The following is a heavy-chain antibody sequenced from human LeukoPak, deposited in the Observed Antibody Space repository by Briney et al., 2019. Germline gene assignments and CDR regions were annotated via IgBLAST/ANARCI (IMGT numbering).Heavy chain of an antibody. J-gene: IGHJ3*02. V-gene: IGHV3-23*01. CDR1: GFTFSSYA. CDR2: IGGSDGNT. D-gene: IGHD4-17*01. Sequence: GGSLRLSCAASGFTFSSYAMSWVRQAPGMGLEWVSAIGGSDGNTYYADSVKGRFTISRDNSKNSLYLQINSLRAEDTAVYYCARNQDYGVYNSVGAFDIWGQGTMVTVSS. CDR3: ARNQDYGVYNSVGAFDI.